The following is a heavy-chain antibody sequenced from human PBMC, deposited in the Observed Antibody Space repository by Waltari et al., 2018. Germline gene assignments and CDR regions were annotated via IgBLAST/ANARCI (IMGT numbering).Heavy chain of an antibody. Sequence: QVQLVQSGAEGKKPGASVKVSCKASGYTFTSYSMHWVRPAPGQRLEWMGWINAGNGNTKYSQKFQGRVTITRDTSASTAYMELSSLRSEDTAVYYCARDHYSSSWSVPNWFDPWVQGTLVTVSS. J-gene: IGHJ5*02. CDR1: GYTFTSYS. V-gene: IGHV1-3*01. CDR2: INAGNGNT. CDR3: ARDHYSSSWSVPNWFDP. D-gene: IGHD6-13*01.